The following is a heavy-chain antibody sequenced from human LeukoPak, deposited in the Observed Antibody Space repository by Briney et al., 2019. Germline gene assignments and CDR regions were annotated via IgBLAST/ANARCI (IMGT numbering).Heavy chain of an antibody. CDR3: ARDLGGYSYGSLDV. D-gene: IGHD5-18*01. CDR1: GGSISSYY. J-gene: IGHJ6*02. Sequence: PSETLSLTCTVSGGSISSYYWSWIRHPPGKGLEWIGYIYYSGSTNYNPSLKSRVTISVDTSKNQFSLKLSSVTAADTAVYYCARDLGGYSYGSLDVWGQGTTVTVSS. CDR2: IYYSGST. V-gene: IGHV4-59*08.